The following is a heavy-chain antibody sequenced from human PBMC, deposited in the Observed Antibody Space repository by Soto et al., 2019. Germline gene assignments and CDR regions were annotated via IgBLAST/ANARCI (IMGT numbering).Heavy chain of an antibody. CDR1: GYNFHTYW. V-gene: IGHV5-51*01. Sequence: GESLKISCKGSGYNFHTYWIAWVRQMPGKGLEWMGFIYPHDSDTRYSPSFRGQVTISADKSINTAYLQWTSLKASDTAIHFCARPTDYHYGMQVWGQGTTVTVSS. J-gene: IGHJ6*02. CDR2: IYPHDSDT. D-gene: IGHD4-17*01. CDR3: ARPTDYHYGMQV.